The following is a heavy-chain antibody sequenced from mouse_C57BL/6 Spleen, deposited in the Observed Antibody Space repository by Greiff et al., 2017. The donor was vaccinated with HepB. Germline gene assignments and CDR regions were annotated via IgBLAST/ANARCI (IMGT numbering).Heavy chain of an antibody. V-gene: IGHV3-6*01. J-gene: IGHJ4*01. CDR1: GYSITSGYY. CDR2: ISYDGSN. D-gene: IGHD2-2*01. Sequence: EVQLVESGPGLVKPSQSLSLTCSVTGYSITSGYYWNWIRQFPGNKLEWMGYISYDGSNNYNPSLKNRISITRDTSKNQFFLKLNSVTTEDTATYYCARKGIYYGYDDAMDYWGQGTSVTVSS. CDR3: ARKGIYYGYDDAMDY.